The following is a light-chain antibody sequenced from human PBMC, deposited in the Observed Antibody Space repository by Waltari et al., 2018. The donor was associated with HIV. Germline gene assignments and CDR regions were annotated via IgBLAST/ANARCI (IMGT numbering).Light chain of an antibody. J-gene: IGKJ1*01. V-gene: IGKV1-6*02. CDR2: AST. Sequence: SPSSVSGSLGGRVTISCRASQGIRNDLSWFQMKPGGAPKLLIYASTILQTGVPPRFSGSASGTDFTLTIGNLQSEDFATYFCLQDFEYPWTFGQGTTVE. CDR3: LQDFEYPWT. CDR1: QGIRND.